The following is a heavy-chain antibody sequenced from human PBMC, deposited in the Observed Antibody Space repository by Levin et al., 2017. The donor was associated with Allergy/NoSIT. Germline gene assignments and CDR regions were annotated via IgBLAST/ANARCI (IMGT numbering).Heavy chain of an antibody. D-gene: IGHD5-24*01. CDR1: GFTFSDYY. Sequence: LSLTCAASGFTFSDYYMSWIRQAPGKGLEWVSYISSSGSTIYYADSVKGRFTISRDNAKNSLYLQMNSLRAEDTAVYYCARGGGVEMATLNYDYGMDVWGQGTTVTVSS. CDR2: ISSSGSTI. CDR3: ARGGGVEMATLNYDYGMDV. V-gene: IGHV3-11*01. J-gene: IGHJ6*02.